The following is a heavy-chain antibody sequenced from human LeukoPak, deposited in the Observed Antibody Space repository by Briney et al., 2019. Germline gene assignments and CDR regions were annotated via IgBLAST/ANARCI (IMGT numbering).Heavy chain of an antibody. D-gene: IGHD3-9*01. Sequence: ASVKVSCKASGYTFTGYYMHWVRQAPGQGLEWMGWINPNSGGTNYAQKFQGRVTMTRDTSISTAYMELSSLRSEDTAVYYCARVSDILTSYSNYFYYYMDVWGKGTTVTVSS. CDR1: GYTFTGYY. J-gene: IGHJ6*03. V-gene: IGHV1-2*02. CDR3: ARVSDILTSYSNYFYYYMDV. CDR2: INPNSGGT.